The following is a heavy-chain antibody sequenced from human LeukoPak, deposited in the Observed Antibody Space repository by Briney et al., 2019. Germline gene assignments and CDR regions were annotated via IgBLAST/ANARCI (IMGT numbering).Heavy chain of an antibody. CDR1: GYTFSSYH. D-gene: IGHD3-10*01. CDR3: ASVHNYYGSGSYSY. Sequence: ASVKVSCKASGYTFSSYHIHWVRQAPGQGLEWMGIINPSGGSTSYAQKFQGRVTMTRDTSTSTVYMELSSLRSGDTAVYYCASVHNYYGSGSYSYWGQGTLVTVSS. CDR2: INPSGGST. J-gene: IGHJ4*02. V-gene: IGHV1-46*01.